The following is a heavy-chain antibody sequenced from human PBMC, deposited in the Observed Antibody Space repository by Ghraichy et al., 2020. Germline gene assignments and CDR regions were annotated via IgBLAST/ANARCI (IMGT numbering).Heavy chain of an antibody. CDR1: GYTLTELS. CDR2: FDPEDGET. CDR3: ATEIAARRGYWFDP. Sequence: ASVKVSCKVSGYTLTELSMHWVRQAPGKGLEWMGGFDPEDGETIYAQKFQGRVTMTEDTSTDTAYMELSSLRSEDTAVYYCATEIAARRGYWFDPWGQGTLVTVSS. J-gene: IGHJ5*02. D-gene: IGHD6-6*01. V-gene: IGHV1-24*01.